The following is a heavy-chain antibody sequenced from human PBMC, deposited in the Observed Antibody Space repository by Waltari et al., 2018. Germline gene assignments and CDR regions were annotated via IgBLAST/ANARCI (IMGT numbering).Heavy chain of an antibody. Sequence: EVQLVQSGAAVKKPGESLKISCKASGYSFSTNWIGWVRQLPGKGLEWMGIIYPGDSETRYSPSFQGQVTFSADKSISTAYLQWRGLKASDTAMYYCARGTIAARYFDSWGQGTLVTVSS. D-gene: IGHD6-6*01. CDR1: GYSFSTNW. CDR2: IYPGDSET. J-gene: IGHJ4*02. V-gene: IGHV5-51*01. CDR3: ARGTIAARYFDS.